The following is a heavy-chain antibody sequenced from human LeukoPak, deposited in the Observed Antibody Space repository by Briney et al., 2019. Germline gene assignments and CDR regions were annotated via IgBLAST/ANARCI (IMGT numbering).Heavy chain of an antibody. CDR1: GGSISSGDYY. Sequence: SETLSLACTVSGGSISSGDYYWSWIRQPPGKGLEWIGYIYYSGSTYYNPSLKSRVTISVDTSKNQFSLKLSSVTAADTAVYYCASIDFSSSWYLFDYWGQGTLVTVSS. D-gene: IGHD6-13*01. V-gene: IGHV4-30-4*01. CDR2: IYYSGST. J-gene: IGHJ4*02. CDR3: ASIDFSSSWYLFDY.